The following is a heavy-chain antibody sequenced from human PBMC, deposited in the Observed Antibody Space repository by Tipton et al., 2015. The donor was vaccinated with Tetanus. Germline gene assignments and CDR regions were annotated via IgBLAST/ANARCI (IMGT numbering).Heavy chain of an antibody. Sequence: SLRLSCVVSGFTFSSYSMNWVRQAPGKGLEWVSVIYSGGTTYYAGSVKDRFTISRDISKNTLYLQMDSLRGDDTAVYYCARDRDGGWSFDDWGQGTLVTVSS. CDR1: GFTFSSYS. CDR3: ARDRDGGWSFDD. J-gene: IGHJ4*02. D-gene: IGHD6-19*01. CDR2: IYSGGTT. V-gene: IGHV3-66*01.